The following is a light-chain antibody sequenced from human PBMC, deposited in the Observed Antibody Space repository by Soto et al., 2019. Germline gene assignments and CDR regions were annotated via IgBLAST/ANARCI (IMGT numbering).Light chain of an antibody. V-gene: IGKV3-11*01. Sequence: EIVLTQSPATLSLSPGERAALSCRASQSVSSHLAWYQQKPGQAPRLLIYDASNRATGIPARFSGSGSGTDFTLIISSPEREDLAVYYCQQRSNWPLTFGGGTKVEIK. CDR3: QQRSNWPLT. CDR1: QSVSSH. CDR2: DAS. J-gene: IGKJ4*01.